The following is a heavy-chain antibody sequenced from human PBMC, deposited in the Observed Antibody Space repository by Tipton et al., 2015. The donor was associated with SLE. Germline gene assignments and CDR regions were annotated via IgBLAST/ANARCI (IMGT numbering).Heavy chain of an antibody. CDR2: IRSSPYGGTT. CDR3: TRQRLSTGPLRGMDV. V-gene: IGHV3-49*04. D-gene: IGHD1-1*01. J-gene: IGHJ6*02. CDR1: GFKFGDYA. Sequence: RSLRLSCAASGFKFGDYAISWVRQRPGKGLEWVGFIRSSPYGGTTEYAASVRDRVTISRDDSKSIAYVQVNSLKTEDTAVYYCTRQRLSTGPLRGMDVWGQGTTVTVSS.